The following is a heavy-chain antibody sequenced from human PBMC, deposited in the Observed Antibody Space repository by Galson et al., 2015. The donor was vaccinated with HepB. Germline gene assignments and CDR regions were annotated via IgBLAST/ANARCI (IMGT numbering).Heavy chain of an antibody. D-gene: IGHD6-13*01. CDR1: GFTVSSNY. J-gene: IGHJ6*02. Sequence: SLRLSCAASGFTVSSNYMSWVRQAPGKGLEWVSVIYSGGSTYYADSVKGRFTISRGDSKNTLYLQMNSLRAEDTAVYYCARDKRDTSSWYTYYYGMDVWGQGTTVTVSS. V-gene: IGHV3-53*01. CDR3: ARDKRDTSSWYTYYYGMDV. CDR2: IYSGGST.